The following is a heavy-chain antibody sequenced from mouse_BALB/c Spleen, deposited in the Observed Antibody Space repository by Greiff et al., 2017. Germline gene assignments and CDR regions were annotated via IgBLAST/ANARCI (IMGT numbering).Heavy chain of an antibody. CDR1: GDSITSGY. D-gene: IGHD1-1*01. J-gene: IGHJ2*01. V-gene: IGHV3-8*02. CDR3: ARYPSYGSSPYFDY. CDR2: ISYSGST. Sequence: EVKLMESGPSLVKPSQTLSLTCSVTGDSITSGYWNWIRKFPGNKLEYMGYISYSGSTYYNPSLKSRISITRDTSKNQYYLQLNSVTTEDTATYYCARYPSYGSSPYFDYWGQGTTLTVSS.